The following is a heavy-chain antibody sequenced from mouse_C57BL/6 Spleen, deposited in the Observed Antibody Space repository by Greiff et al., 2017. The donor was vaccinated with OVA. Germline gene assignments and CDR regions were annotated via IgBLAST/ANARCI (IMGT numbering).Heavy chain of an antibody. J-gene: IGHJ4*01. CDR2: IYPGSGNT. CDR3: ARRGGYDGLAMDY. CDR1: GYGFTRYY. Sequence: VQLQQSGPELVKPGASVKISCKASGYGFTRYYIHWVKQRPGQGLEWIGWIYPGSGNTKYNEKFKGKATLTADTSSSTAYMQLSSLTSEDAAVYYWARRGGYDGLAMDYWGQGTSVTVSS. V-gene: IGHV1-66*01. D-gene: IGHD2-2*01.